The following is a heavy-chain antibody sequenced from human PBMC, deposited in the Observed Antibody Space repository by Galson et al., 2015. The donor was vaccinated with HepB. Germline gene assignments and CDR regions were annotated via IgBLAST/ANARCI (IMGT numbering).Heavy chain of an antibody. CDR1: GFTFSGYT. CDR2: ISGAGGDA. J-gene: IGHJ6*02. Sequence: SLRLSCAASGFTFSGYTMSWVRQAPGKGLEWVSAISGAGGDAYYADSVKGRFTSSGDNSKNMLYLQMNSLRAEDTALYYCAKAAGYYSYYGLDVWGQGTTVTVSS. V-gene: IGHV3-23*01. CDR3: AKAAGYYSYYGLDV. D-gene: IGHD6-13*01.